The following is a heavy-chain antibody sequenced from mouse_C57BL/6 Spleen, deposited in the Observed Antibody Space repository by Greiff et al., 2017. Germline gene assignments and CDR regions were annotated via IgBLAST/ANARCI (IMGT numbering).Heavy chain of an antibody. CDR2: INPNNGGT. V-gene: IGHV1-26*01. J-gene: IGHJ1*03. CDR1: GYTFTDYY. Sequence: VQLQQSGPELVKPGASVKISCKASGYTFTDYYMNWVKQSHGKSLEWIGDINPNNGGTSYNQKFKGKATLTVDKSSSTAYMELRSLTSEDSAVYYCAREEVGGGYFDVWGTGTTVTVAS. D-gene: IGHD1-3*01. CDR3: AREEVGGGYFDV.